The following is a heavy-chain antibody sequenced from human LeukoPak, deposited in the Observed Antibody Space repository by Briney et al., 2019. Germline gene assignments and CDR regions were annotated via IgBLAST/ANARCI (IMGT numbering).Heavy chain of an antibody. J-gene: IGHJ3*02. V-gene: IGHV4-31*03. Sequence: SETLSLTCTVSGGSISSGGYYWSWIRQHPGKGLEWIGYIYYSGSTYYNPSLKSRVTISVDTSKNQFSLKLSSVTAADTAVYYCARRFAPYDFWSGYPTPSDAFDIWGQGTMVTVSS. CDR2: IYYSGST. D-gene: IGHD3-3*01. CDR3: ARRFAPYDFWSGYPTPSDAFDI. CDR1: GGSISSGGYY.